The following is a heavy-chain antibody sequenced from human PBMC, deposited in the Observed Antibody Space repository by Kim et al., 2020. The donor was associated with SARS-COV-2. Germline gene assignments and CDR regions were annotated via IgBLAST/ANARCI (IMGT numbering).Heavy chain of an antibody. Sequence: GGSLRLSCTASGFTFSLYAMTWVRQPPGKGLEWVSTIAAGGDSTYYADSVKGRFTISRDNSKNMLYLQMNGLGAEDTAVYHCAKERVVPATGDAFDIWGLGTMVTVSS. CDR2: IAAGGDST. D-gene: IGHD2-21*02. V-gene: IGHV3-23*01. CDR3: AKERVVPATGDAFDI. J-gene: IGHJ3*02. CDR1: GFTFSLYA.